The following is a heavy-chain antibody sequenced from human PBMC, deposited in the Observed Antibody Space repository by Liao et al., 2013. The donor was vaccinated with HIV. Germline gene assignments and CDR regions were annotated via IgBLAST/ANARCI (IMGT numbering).Heavy chain of an antibody. J-gene: IGHJ5*02. CDR3: ARDRGYCSGGSCYSWFDP. CDR1: GASIRTNY. D-gene: IGHD2-15*01. V-gene: IGHV4-4*07. CDR2: IYTSGST. Sequence: QVQLQESGPGLVKPSETLSLTCTVSGASIRTNYWSWIRQPAGKGLEWIGRIYTSGSTNYNPSLKNQFSLKLSSVTAADTAVYYCARDRGYCSGGSCYSWFDPWGQGTLVTVSS.